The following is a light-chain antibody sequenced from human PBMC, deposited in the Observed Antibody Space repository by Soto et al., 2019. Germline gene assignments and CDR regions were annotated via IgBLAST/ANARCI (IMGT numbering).Light chain of an antibody. CDR2: GAT. CDR1: QGISNY. V-gene: IGKV1-9*01. J-gene: IGKJ5*01. CDR3: QQLQSYVT. Sequence: IQLTQSPSSLSASVGDRVTITCRASQGISNYLAWYQQKPGKTPRLLIYGATTLQSGVPSRFSGSGSGTDFALPISSLQPEDFATYYCQQLQSYVTFGQGTRLEI.